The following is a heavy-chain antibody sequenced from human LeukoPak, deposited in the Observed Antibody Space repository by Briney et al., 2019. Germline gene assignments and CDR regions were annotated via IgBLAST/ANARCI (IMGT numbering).Heavy chain of an antibody. Sequence: GASVKVSCKASGYTFTGYYMHWVRQAPGQGLEWMGWINPNSGGTNYAQKFQGRVTMTRDTSISTAYMELSRLRSDDTAVYSCAGFTFFRGVITFDYWGQGTLVTVSS. CDR1: GYTFTGYY. CDR3: AGFTFFRGVITFDY. D-gene: IGHD3-10*01. CDR2: INPNSGGT. V-gene: IGHV1-2*02. J-gene: IGHJ4*02.